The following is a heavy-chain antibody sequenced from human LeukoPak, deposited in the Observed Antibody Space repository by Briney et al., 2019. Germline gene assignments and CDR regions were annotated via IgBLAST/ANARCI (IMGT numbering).Heavy chain of an antibody. J-gene: IGHJ5*02. CDR3: ARLAKNWFDP. Sequence: GGSLRLSCAASGFTLSSYWMSWVRQAPGEGLEWVANIKQDGSEKYYVDSVKGRFTISRDNAKNSLYLQMNSLRAEDTAVYYCARLAKNWFDPWGQGTLVTVSS. V-gene: IGHV3-7*01. CDR1: GFTLSSYW. CDR2: IKQDGSEK.